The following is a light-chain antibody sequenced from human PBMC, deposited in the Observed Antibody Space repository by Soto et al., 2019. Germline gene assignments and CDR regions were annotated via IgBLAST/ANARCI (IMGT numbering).Light chain of an antibody. Sequence: EIVLTQSPGILSLSPGERATLSCRASQSLAANYLAWYQQKPGQAPRLLISGASSRATGIPERFSGSGSGTDFTLTISRLEPEEYAVYHCHQYVTSPTFGPGTKVEI. CDR1: QSLAANY. V-gene: IGKV3-20*01. CDR3: HQYVTSPT. CDR2: GAS. J-gene: IGKJ3*01.